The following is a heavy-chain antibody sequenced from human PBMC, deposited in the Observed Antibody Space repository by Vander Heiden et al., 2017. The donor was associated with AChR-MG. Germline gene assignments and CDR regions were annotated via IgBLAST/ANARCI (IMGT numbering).Heavy chain of an antibody. V-gene: IGHV3-21*01. J-gene: IGHJ4*02. Sequence: EVQLVESGGGLVKPGGSLRLSCAASGFTFSSYSMNWVRQAPGKGLGWVSSISSSSSYIYYADSVKGRFTISRDNAKNSLYLQMNSLRAEDTAVYYCARGRGGYSYGLGYWGQGTLVTVSS. D-gene: IGHD5-18*01. CDR2: ISSSSSYI. CDR3: ARGRGGYSYGLGY. CDR1: GFTFSSYS.